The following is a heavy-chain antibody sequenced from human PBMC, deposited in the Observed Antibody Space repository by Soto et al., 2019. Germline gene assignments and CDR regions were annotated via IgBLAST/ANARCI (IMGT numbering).Heavy chain of an antibody. V-gene: IGHV3-15*07. D-gene: IGHD3-10*01. J-gene: IGHJ4*02. Sequence: GGSLRLSCAASGFTFSNAWMNWVRQAPGKGLEWVGRIKSKTDGGTTDYAAPVKGRFTISRDDSKNTLYLQMNSLKTEDTAVYYCTTDSAVLLWFGELLSNPNFDYWGPGTLVTVSS. CDR2: IKSKTDGGTT. CDR3: TTDSAVLLWFGELLSNPNFDY. CDR1: GFTFSNAW.